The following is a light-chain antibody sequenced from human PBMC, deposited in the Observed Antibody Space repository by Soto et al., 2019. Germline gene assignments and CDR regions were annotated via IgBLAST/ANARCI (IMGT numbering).Light chain of an antibody. Sequence: EFVLTQSPGTLSLSPGERATLSCRASQTFSSNLAWYLHKPGQAPRLVIYGASTRATGIPARFSGSGSGTEFTLTISSLQSEDLAVYYCQQYKNWPWTFGQGTKVDIK. V-gene: IGKV3-15*01. CDR2: GAS. CDR1: QTFSSN. CDR3: QQYKNWPWT. J-gene: IGKJ1*01.